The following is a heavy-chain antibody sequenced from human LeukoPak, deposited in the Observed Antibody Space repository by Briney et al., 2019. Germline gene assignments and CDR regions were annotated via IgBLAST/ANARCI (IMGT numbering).Heavy chain of an antibody. V-gene: IGHV3-7*04. Sequence: PGTSLRLSCAASEFIIRNLGIHWVRQAPGKGLEWVANIKQDGSEKFYVDSVKGRFTISRDNAKNSLYLQMNSLRAEDTAVYYCARAMDVWGQGTTVTVSS. CDR1: EFIIRNLG. J-gene: IGHJ6*02. CDR3: ARAMDV. CDR2: IKQDGSEK.